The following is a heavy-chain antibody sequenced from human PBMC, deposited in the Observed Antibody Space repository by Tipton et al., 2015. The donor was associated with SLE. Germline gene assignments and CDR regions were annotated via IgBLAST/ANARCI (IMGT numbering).Heavy chain of an antibody. V-gene: IGHV1-18*01. CDR2: ISAYNGNT. J-gene: IGHJ4*02. D-gene: IGHD6-19*01. CDR3: ARATCAARYSSGWYDY. Sequence: QVQLVQSGAEVKKPGASVKVSCKASGYTFTSYGISWMRQAPGQGLEWMGWISAYNGNTNYAQKLQGRVTMTTDTSTSTAYMELRSLRSDDTAVYYCARATCAARYSSGWYDYWGQGTLVTVSS. CDR1: GYTFTSYG.